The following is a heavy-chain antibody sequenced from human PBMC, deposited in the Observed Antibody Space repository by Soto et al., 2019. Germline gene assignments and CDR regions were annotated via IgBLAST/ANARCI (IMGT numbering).Heavy chain of an antibody. CDR1: GGSISSGGYY. Sequence: SETLSLTCTVSGGSISSGGYYWSWIRQHPGKGLEWIGYIYYSGSTYYNPSLKSRVTISVDTSKNQFSLKLSSVTAADTAVYYCARESRRPGNWFDPWGQGTLVTVSS. J-gene: IGHJ5*02. V-gene: IGHV4-31*03. CDR2: IYYSGST. CDR3: ARESRRPGNWFDP.